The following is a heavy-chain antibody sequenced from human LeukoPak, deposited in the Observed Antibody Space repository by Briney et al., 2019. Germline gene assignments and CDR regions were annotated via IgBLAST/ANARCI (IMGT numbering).Heavy chain of an antibody. Sequence: GGSLRLSCAASGFTFSGSDVHGVRQRSGKGLEWVRRIRRKADNYERAYVASVKGRFTMSRDDSKNTAYLQMNSLETDDTAMYYCTGRGVDGGYVFDHWGQGTLVTVSS. J-gene: IGHJ4*02. CDR1: GFTFSGSD. D-gene: IGHD5-12*01. CDR2: IRRKADNYER. V-gene: IGHV3-73*01. CDR3: TGRGVDGGYVFDH.